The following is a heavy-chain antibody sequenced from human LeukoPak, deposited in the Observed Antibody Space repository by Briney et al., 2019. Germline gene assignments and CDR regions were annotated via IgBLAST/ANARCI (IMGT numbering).Heavy chain of an antibody. D-gene: IGHD1-26*01. CDR2: IFNSGST. V-gene: IGHV4-38-2*02. CDR1: GYSITTGYY. J-gene: IGHJ4*02. Sequence: PSETLSLTCTVSGYSITTGYYWGWIRQPPGKGLEWIWSIFNSGSTYYNPSLKSRVTISVDTSKNQFSLKLSSVTAADTAVYYCARVGLERYSGYYFDYWGQGTLVTVSS. CDR3: ARVGLERYSGYYFDY.